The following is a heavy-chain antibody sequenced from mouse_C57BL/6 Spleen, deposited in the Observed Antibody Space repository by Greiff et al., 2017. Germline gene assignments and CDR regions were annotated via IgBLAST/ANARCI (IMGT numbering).Heavy chain of an antibody. Sequence: EVQLQQSGAELVRPGASVKLSCTASGFNIKDYYMHWVKQRPEQGLEWIGRIDPEDGDTEYAPKFQGKATMTADTSSNTAYLQLSSLTSEDTAVYYGTTGTTVVATSPFAYWGQGTLVTVSA. D-gene: IGHD1-1*01. CDR1: GFNIKDYY. V-gene: IGHV14-1*01. CDR3: TTGTTVVATSPFAY. J-gene: IGHJ3*01. CDR2: IDPEDGDT.